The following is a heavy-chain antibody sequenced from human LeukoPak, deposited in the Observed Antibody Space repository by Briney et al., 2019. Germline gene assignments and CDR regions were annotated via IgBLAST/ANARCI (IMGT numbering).Heavy chain of an antibody. Sequence: PSETLSLTCTVSGGSISSYYWNWIRQPAGKGLEWIGRIYSSGSTHYNPSLKSRVTMSVDTSKNHFSLKLSSVTAADTAVYYCARVXXYYYENSGLSYYYMDVWGKGTTVAVSS. CDR2: IYSSGST. D-gene: IGHD3-22*01. V-gene: IGHV4-4*07. J-gene: IGHJ6*03. CDR1: GGSISSYY. CDR3: ARVXXYYYENSGLSYYYMDV.